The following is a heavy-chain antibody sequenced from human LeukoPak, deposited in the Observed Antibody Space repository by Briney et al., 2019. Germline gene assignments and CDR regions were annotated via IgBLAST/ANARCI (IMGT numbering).Heavy chain of an antibody. V-gene: IGHV3-23*01. CDR2: ISGSGGST. CDR3: AKAREYQLLYPTDAFDI. D-gene: IGHD2-2*02. CDR1: GFTFSSYA. J-gene: IGHJ3*02. Sequence: PGGSLRLSCAASGFTFSSYAMSWVRQAPGKGLEWVSAISGSGGSTYYADSVKGRFTISRDNSKNTLYLQMNSLRAEDTAVYYCAKAREYQLLYPTDAFDIWGQGTMVTVSS.